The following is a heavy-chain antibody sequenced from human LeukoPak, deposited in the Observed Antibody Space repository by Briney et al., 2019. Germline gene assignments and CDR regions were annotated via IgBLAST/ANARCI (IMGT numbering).Heavy chain of an antibody. V-gene: IGHV3-23*01. CDR3: ANENRELLGSDYFDY. J-gene: IGHJ4*02. D-gene: IGHD1-26*01. CDR2: ISGSGGGT. Sequence: GGSLRLSCAASGFTFSSYAMSWVRQAPGKGLEWVSAISGSGGGTYYADSVKGRFTISRDNSKNTLYLQMNSLRAEDTAVYYCANENRELLGSDYFDYWGQGTLVTVSS. CDR1: GFTFSSYA.